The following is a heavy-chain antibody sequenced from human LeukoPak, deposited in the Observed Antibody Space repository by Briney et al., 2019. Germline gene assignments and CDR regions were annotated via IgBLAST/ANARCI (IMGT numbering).Heavy chain of an antibody. CDR3: ARSTVTTWVGDFDY. Sequence: SETLSLTCTVSGGSVSSSSYYWGWIRQPPGKGLEWIGSIFYSGNTYYNPSLESRVAISVDTSKNQFSLNLSSVTAADTAVYYCARSTVTTWVGDFDYWGQGALVTVSS. D-gene: IGHD4-17*01. V-gene: IGHV4-39*01. CDR1: GGSVSSSSYY. CDR2: IFYSGNT. J-gene: IGHJ4*02.